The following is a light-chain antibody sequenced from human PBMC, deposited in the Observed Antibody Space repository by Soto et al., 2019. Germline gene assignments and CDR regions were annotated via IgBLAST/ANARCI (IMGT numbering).Light chain of an antibody. Sequence: QSVLTQPASVSGSPGQSITISCTGTSSDVGGYNYVSWYQQHPGKAPKLMIYDVSNRPSGVSNRFSGSKSGNTASLTIAGLQDEEEADYYGSSYTSSSTLVFGGGTKLTVL. CDR2: DVS. CDR1: SSDVGGYNY. J-gene: IGLJ2*01. V-gene: IGLV2-14*01. CDR3: SSYTSSSTLV.